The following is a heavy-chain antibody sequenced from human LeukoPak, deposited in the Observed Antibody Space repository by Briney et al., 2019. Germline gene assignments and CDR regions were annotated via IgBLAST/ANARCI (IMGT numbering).Heavy chain of an antibody. D-gene: IGHD6-19*01. V-gene: IGHV4-39*07. CDR3: ARPFLRFSSGWHFDY. CDR2: ISHSGNT. Sequence: KASETLSLTCTVSGGSISSSSYYWGWIRQPPGKGLEWIGEISHSGNTHYNPSLKSRVTISIDTSQNQFSLKLSSVTAADTAIYYCARPFLRFSSGWHFDYWGQGILVTVSS. J-gene: IGHJ4*02. CDR1: GGSISSSSYY.